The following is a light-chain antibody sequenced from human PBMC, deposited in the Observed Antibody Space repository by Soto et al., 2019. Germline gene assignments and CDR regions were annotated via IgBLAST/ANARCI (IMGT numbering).Light chain of an antibody. CDR1: QSVSSSY. Sequence: EIVLKKSPGTLSLSQGERATLSCRASQSVSSSYLAWYQQKPGQAPRLLIYGASSRATGIPDRFSGSGSGTDFTLTISRLEPEDFAVYYCQQYGSSPQTFGQGAKVDIK. CDR3: QQYGSSPQT. V-gene: IGKV3-20*01. CDR2: GAS. J-gene: IGKJ1*01.